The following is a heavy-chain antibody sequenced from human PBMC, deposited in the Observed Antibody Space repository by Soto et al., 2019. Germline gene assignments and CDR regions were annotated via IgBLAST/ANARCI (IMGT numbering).Heavy chain of an antibody. D-gene: IGHD6-19*01. J-gene: IGHJ2*01. CDR1: GFIFSTYS. Sequence: GGSLRLSCAASGFIFSTYSMNWVRQGPGKGLEWVSYISSSSSTIFYTDSVKGRFTVSRDNAKNSLYLQMNSLRAEDTAVYYCARDSLSVAGLWYLGLWGRGTRVTVSS. CDR2: ISSSSSTI. CDR3: ARDSLSVAGLWYLGL. V-gene: IGHV3-48*01.